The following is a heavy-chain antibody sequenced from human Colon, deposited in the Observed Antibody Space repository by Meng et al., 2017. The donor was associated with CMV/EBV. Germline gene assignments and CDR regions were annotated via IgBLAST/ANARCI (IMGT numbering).Heavy chain of an antibody. CDR2: ISNTDNSM. V-gene: IGHV3-48*03. CDR3: ARDGCSV. Sequence: GESLKISCAASGFTLNTYEMNWVRQAPGKGLEWISYISNTDNSMYYADSVKGRFTISRDNAKNSLHLQMSSLRAEDTGVYYCARDGCSVWGQGTTVTVSS. D-gene: IGHD4/OR15-4a*01. J-gene: IGHJ6*02. CDR1: GFTLNTYE.